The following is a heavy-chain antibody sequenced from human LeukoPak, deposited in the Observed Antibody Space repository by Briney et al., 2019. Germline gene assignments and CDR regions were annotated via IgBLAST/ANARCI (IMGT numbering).Heavy chain of an antibody. CDR1: GFTFGDYA. CDR2: IRSKAYGGTT. D-gene: IGHD2-15*01. J-gene: IGHJ4*02. Sequence: GRSLRLSCTASGFTFGDYAMSWVRQAPGKGLEWVGFIRSKAYGGTTEYAASVKGRFTISRDDSKSIAYLQMNSLKTEDTAVYYCTYCSGGSCYGPYDYWGQGTLVTVSS. V-gene: IGHV3-49*04. CDR3: TYCSGGSCYGPYDY.